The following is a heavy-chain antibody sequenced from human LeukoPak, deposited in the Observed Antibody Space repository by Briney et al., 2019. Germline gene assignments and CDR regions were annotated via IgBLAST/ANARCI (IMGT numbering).Heavy chain of an antibody. D-gene: IGHD7-27*01. Sequence: GGSLRLSCAASGFTFSSYGMHWVRQAPGKGLEWVAVISYDGSNKYYADSVKGRFTISRDNAKNSLYLQMNSLRAEDTAVYYCARDYTGGWNDYWGQGTLVTVSS. CDR1: GFTFSSYG. V-gene: IGHV3-30*03. CDR2: ISYDGSNK. J-gene: IGHJ4*02. CDR3: ARDYTGGWNDY.